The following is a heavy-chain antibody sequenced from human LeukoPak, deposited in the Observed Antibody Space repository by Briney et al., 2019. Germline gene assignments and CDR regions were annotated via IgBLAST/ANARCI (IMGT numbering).Heavy chain of an antibody. Sequence: ASVKVSCKASGYTFTCYYMHWVRQAPGQGLEWMGWINPNSGGTNYAQKFQGRVTMTRDTSISTAYMELSRLRSDDTAVYYCARGQVRLRPHRYYFDYWGQGTLVTVSS. CDR3: ARGQVRLRPHRYYFDY. V-gene: IGHV1-2*02. D-gene: IGHD5-12*01. J-gene: IGHJ4*02. CDR1: GYTFTCYY. CDR2: INPNSGGT.